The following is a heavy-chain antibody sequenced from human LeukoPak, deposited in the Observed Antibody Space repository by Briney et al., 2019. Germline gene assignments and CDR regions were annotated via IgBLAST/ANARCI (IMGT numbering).Heavy chain of an antibody. CDR1: GYTFTSYA. V-gene: IGHV1-3*01. Sequence: ASVKVSCKASGYTFTSYAMHWVRQAPGQRLEWTGWINAGNGNTKYSHKFQGRVTITRDTSASTAYMELSSLRSEDTAVYYCARDSVYYDILVGRGNWFDLWGQGTLVTVSS. CDR3: ARDSVYYDILVGRGNWFDL. D-gene: IGHD3-9*01. J-gene: IGHJ5*02. CDR2: INAGNGNT.